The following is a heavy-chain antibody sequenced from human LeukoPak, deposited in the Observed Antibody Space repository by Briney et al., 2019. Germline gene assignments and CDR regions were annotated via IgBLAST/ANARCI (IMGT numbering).Heavy chain of an antibody. D-gene: IGHD3-10*01. Sequence: SETLSLTCTVSGGSISSYYWSWIRQPPGQGPEWIGYIYYSGSTNYNPSLQSRVTISLDTSKNQFSLKLSSVTAADTAVYYCARAHARPITIVRHSDYWGQRTLVTVSS. CDR2: IYYSGST. CDR1: GGSISSYY. J-gene: IGHJ4*02. CDR3: ARAHARPITIVRHSDY. V-gene: IGHV4-59*01.